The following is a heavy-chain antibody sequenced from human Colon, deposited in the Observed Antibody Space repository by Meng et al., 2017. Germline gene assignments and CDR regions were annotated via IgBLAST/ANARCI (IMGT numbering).Heavy chain of an antibody. D-gene: IGHD6-19*01. CDR3: ARSVRLGVAGKSGAY. J-gene: IGHJ4*02. CDR2: INHTGNT. V-gene: IGHV4-34*02. CDR1: GGSFSGYS. Sequence: QVQCTLWGACLLKSSETLSLTCAVYGGSFSGYSWSWIRQPPGKGLEWIGEINHTGNTSYNPSLKSRLTISVDTSKNQFSLNLSSVTAADTALYYCARSVRLGVAGKSGAYWGQGTLVTVSS.